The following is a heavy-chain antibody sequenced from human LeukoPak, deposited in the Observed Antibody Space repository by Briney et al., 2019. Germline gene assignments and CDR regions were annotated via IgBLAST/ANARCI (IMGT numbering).Heavy chain of an antibody. J-gene: IGHJ4*02. Sequence: GASVTVSCKASGYTFTGYYMHWVRQAPGQGLEWMGWINPNSGGTNYAQKFQGRVTMTRDTSISTAYMELSRLRSDDTAVYYCARVIAVAGTEFDYWGQGTLVTVSS. D-gene: IGHD6-19*01. V-gene: IGHV1-2*02. CDR1: GYTFTGYY. CDR3: ARVIAVAGTEFDY. CDR2: INPNSGGT.